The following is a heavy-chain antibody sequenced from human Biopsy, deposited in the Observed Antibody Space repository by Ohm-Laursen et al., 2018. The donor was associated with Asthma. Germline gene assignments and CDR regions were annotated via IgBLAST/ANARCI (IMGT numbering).Heavy chain of an antibody. D-gene: IGHD6-6*01. CDR1: GGSISSYY. CDR3: ARGGWGQLGIGY. CDR2: IYYSGST. Sequence: PSDTLSLTCTVSGGSISSYYWSWIRQPPGKGLEWIGYIYYSGSTNYNPSLKSRVTISVDTSKNQFSLKLSSVTAADTAVYYCARGGWGQLGIGYWGQGTLVTVSS. V-gene: IGHV4-59*07. J-gene: IGHJ4*02.